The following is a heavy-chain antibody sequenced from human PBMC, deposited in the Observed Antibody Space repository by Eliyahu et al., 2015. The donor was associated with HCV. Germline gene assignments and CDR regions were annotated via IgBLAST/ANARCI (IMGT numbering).Heavy chain of an antibody. CDR1: GVSISNTDYW. J-gene: IGHJ3*01. Sequence: QVHLQESGPGLVKPSQTLSLSCTVSGVSISNTDYWWNWIRQPAGKGLEWIGRFHSVEGTNYNPSLKSRVTLSVDTSKNQFSLKLSSVTAADTAVYYCANLGSFEVWGQGTVVTVSS. CDR2: FHSVEGT. CDR3: ANLGSFEV. D-gene: IGHD5-12*01. V-gene: IGHV4-61*02.